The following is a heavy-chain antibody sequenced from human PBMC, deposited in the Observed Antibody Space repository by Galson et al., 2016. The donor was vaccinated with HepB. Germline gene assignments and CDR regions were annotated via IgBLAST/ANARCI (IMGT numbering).Heavy chain of an antibody. J-gene: IGHJ6*02. Sequence: SLRLSCAASGVIVSSMYMNWVRQAPGKGLEWVSVIHGTVIYYADSVRGRFTISRDNSKNMLYLHMSSLSPEDTAVYFCAKPLSNDILRGSGLHVWGRGTTVTVSS. V-gene: IGHV3-53*01. CDR3: AKPLSNDILRGSGLHV. D-gene: IGHD2-8*01. CDR1: GVIVSSMY. CDR2: IHGTVI.